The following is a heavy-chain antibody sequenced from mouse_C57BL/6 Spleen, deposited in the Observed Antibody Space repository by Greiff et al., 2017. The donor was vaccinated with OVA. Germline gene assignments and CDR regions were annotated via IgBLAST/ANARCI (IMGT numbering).Heavy chain of an antibody. Sequence: VQLQQPGAELVKPGASVKLSCKASGYTFTSYWMRWVKQRPGRGLEWIGRIDPKSGGTKYNEKFKSKATLTVDKHSSTAYMQLSSLTSEDSAVYYCFPLGAWFAYWGQGTLVTVSA. CDR3: FPLGAWFAY. D-gene: IGHD3-3*01. CDR2: IDPKSGGT. CDR1: GYTFTSYW. J-gene: IGHJ3*01. V-gene: IGHV1-72*01.